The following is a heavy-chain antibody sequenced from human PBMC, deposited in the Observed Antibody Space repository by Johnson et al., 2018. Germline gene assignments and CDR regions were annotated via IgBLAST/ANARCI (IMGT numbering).Heavy chain of an antibody. CDR1: GGSISSYY. V-gene: IGHV4-59*03. J-gene: IGHJ6*02. CDR2: IYYRGRP. CDR3: AILNPAGYGVDV. Sequence: QVQLQESGPGLVKPSESLSLTCTVSGGSISSYYWSWIRQPPGKGLEWIGLIYYRGRPNYNPSPKRRVTISVDTSKNQFSRKLSSVTAADTAVYYCAILNPAGYGVDVWGQGTTVTVSS.